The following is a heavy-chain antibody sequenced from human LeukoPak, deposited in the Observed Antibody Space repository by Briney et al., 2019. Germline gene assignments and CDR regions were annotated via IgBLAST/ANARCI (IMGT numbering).Heavy chain of an antibody. D-gene: IGHD2-15*01. CDR1: GYTFTSYG. Sequence: ASVTVSCKASGYTFTSYGISWVRQAPGQGLEWMGGMSAYNGNTNYAQTLQGRVTMTTDTSTSTAYMELRSLRSDDTAVYYCARVMVAPSWYFDLWGRGTLVTVSS. CDR2: MSAYNGNT. V-gene: IGHV1-18*04. CDR3: ARVMVAPSWYFDL. J-gene: IGHJ2*01.